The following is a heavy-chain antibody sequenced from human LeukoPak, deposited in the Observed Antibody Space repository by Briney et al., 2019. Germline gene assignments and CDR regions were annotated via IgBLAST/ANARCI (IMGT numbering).Heavy chain of an antibody. D-gene: IGHD4-17*01. Sequence: ASVKVSCKASGYTFTDYYMHWVRQAPGQGLEWMGWINPSSGGTNYAQKFQGRVTMTRDTSISTAYMELNSLRSDDTAVYYCARDPDGAHDFDYWGQGTLVTVSS. V-gene: IGHV1-2*02. CDR1: GYTFTDYY. CDR2: INPSSGGT. CDR3: ARDPDGAHDFDY. J-gene: IGHJ4*02.